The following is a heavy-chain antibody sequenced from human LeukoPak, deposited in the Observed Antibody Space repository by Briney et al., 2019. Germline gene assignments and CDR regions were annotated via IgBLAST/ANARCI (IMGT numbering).Heavy chain of an antibody. CDR3: ARDKKLQLWRPFDY. J-gene: IGHJ4*02. CDR2: IKQDGSEK. Sequence: GGSLRLPCAASGFTFSSYWMSWVRQAPGKGLEWVANIKQDGSEKYYVDSVKGRFTISRDNAKNSLYLQMNSLRAEDTAVYYCARDKKLQLWRPFDYWGQGTLVTVSS. CDR1: GFTFSSYW. V-gene: IGHV3-7*01. D-gene: IGHD5-18*01.